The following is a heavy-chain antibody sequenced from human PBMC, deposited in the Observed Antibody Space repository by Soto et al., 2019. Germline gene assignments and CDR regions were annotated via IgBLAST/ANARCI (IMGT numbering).Heavy chain of an antibody. CDR2: IIPIFGTA. V-gene: IGHV1-69*01. CDR3: ARDPGDYDYVWGSYRHPTPYGMDV. D-gene: IGHD3-16*02. J-gene: IGHJ6*02. CDR1: GGTFSSYA. Sequence: QVQLVQSGAEVKKPGSSVKVSCKASGGTFSSYAISWVRQAPGQGLEWMGGIIPIFGTANYAQKFQGRATITADESTSTAYMELSSLRSEDTAVYYCARDPGDYDYVWGSYRHPTPYGMDVWGQGTTVTVSS.